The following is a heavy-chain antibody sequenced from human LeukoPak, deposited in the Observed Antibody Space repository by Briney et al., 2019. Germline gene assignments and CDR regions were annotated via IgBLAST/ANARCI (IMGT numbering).Heavy chain of an antibody. V-gene: IGHV3-30*04. CDR3: ASTYGGNVNVVDY. CDR2: LSYDGSNK. CDR1: GFTFSSYA. J-gene: IGHJ4*02. Sequence: GGSLRLSCAAPGFTFSSYAMHWVRQAPGKGLEWVSVLSYDGSNKDYADSVKGRITISRDNSKITLYLQMNSLRAEDTAVYYCASTYGGNVNVVDYWGQGTLVTVSS. D-gene: IGHD4-23*01.